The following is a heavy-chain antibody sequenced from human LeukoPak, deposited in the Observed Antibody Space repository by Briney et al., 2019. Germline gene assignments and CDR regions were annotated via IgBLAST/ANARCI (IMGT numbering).Heavy chain of an antibody. V-gene: IGHV3-43*02. CDR1: GFTFDDYA. CDR2: ISGDGGST. Sequence: PGGSLRLSCAASGFTFDDYAMHWVRQAPGKGLEWVSLISGDGGSTNYADSVKGRFTISRDNSKDSLYLQMNSLRTEDTALYYCAKDQTYYYDSASFDYWGQGTLVTVSS. CDR3: AKDQTYYYDSASFDY. J-gene: IGHJ4*02. D-gene: IGHD3-22*01.